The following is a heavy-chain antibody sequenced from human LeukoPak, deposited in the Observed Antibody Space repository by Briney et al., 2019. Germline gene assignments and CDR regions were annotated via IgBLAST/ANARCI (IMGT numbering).Heavy chain of an antibody. D-gene: IGHD1-26*01. V-gene: IGHV4-59*08. CDR1: GVSISSYY. CDR2: IFYSGNT. Sequence: KPSETLSLTCTVSGVSISSYYWSWIRQPPGKGLEWMGYIFYSGNTIYNPSLRSRVTITADASTNHFFLRLRSVTAADSAVYYCARLAAISGSDYPDDWGQGTLVTVSS. J-gene: IGHJ4*02. CDR3: ARLAAISGSDYPDD.